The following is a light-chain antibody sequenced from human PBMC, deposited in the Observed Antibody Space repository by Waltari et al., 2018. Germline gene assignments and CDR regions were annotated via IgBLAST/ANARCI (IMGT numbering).Light chain of an antibody. CDR1: NRCLAYYH. Sequence: QSALTQPRSVSGSPGQSVTISCTGVNRCLAYYHVSWYQQHPGNAPTLLIFDFNKRPLGVPDRFSGSKSGHTASLTISGLQTEDEADYYCCSFAAGYAVAFGGGTKVTV. V-gene: IGLV2-11*01. J-gene: IGLJ2*01. CDR2: DFN. CDR3: CSFAAGYAVA.